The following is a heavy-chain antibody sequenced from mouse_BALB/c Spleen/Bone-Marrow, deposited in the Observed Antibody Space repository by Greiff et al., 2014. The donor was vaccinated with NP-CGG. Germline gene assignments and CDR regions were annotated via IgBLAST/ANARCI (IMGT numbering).Heavy chain of an antibody. D-gene: IGHD1-1*01. J-gene: IGHJ1*01. V-gene: IGHV1S81*02. CDR1: GYTFGSYY. CDR3: TRSNYGYWYFDV. CDR2: INPSNGGT. Sequence: QVQLQQSGAELVKPGASVKLSCKASGYTFGSYYMYWVKLRPGQGLEWIGEINPSNGGTKFNEKFKSKATLTVDKSSSTAYMQLSSLTSEDSAVYYCTRSNYGYWYFDVWGAGTTVTVSS.